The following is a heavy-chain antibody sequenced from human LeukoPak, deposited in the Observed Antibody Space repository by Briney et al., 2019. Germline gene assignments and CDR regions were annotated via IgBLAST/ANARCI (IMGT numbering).Heavy chain of an antibody. Sequence: GASVKFSCKASGYTFNFYYVHWVRQAPGQGLEWMGIINPNSGGTTYAQKFQGRVTLTGDTSASTVFMELSSLTSEDTAVYYCAREGFCSGTNCPAVYWGQGTLVTVSS. J-gene: IGHJ4*02. V-gene: IGHV1-46*02. D-gene: IGHD2-2*01. CDR2: INPNSGGT. CDR1: GYTFNFYY. CDR3: AREGFCSGTNCPAVY.